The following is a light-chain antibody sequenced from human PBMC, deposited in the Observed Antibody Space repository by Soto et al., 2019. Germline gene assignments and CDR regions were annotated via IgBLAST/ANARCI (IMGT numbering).Light chain of an antibody. CDR1: SSDVGGYNY. CDR3: SSYTSRSTLYV. CDR2: EVS. Sequence: QSALTQPASVSGSPGQSITISCTGTSSDVGGYNYVSWYQQHPGKAPKLIIYEVSNRPSGVSNRFSGSKSGDTASLTISGLHAEDEADYYCSSYTSRSTLYVFGTGTKLTVL. J-gene: IGLJ1*01. V-gene: IGLV2-14*01.